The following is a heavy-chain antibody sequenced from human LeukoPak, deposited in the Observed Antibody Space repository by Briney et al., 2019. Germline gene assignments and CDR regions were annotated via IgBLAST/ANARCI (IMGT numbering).Heavy chain of an antibody. D-gene: IGHD2-21*01. CDR2: ISGNGGST. CDR1: GFTFSNYA. V-gene: IGHV3-23*01. CDR3: ARGPYSAVLDY. J-gene: IGHJ4*02. Sequence: PGGSPRLSCAASGFTFSNYAMSWVRQAPGKGLEWVSAISGNGGSTYYADSVKGRFTISRDNAKNTLYLQMNSLRAEDTAVYYCARGPYSAVLDYWGLGTQVTVSS.